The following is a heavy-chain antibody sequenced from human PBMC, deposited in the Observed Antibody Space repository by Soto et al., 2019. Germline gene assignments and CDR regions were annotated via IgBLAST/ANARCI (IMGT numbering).Heavy chain of an antibody. D-gene: IGHD4-17*01. CDR2: IKSKTDGGTT. J-gene: IGHJ6*02. CDR3: TKNGDPNYYYGMDV. V-gene: IGHV3-15*01. CDR1: GFTFSNAW. Sequence: GGSLRLSCAASGFTFSNAWMSWVRQAPGKGLEWVGRIKSKTDGGTTDYAAPVKGRFTISRDDSKNTLYLQMNSLKTEDTAVYYCTKNGDPNYYYGMDVWGQGTTVTVSS.